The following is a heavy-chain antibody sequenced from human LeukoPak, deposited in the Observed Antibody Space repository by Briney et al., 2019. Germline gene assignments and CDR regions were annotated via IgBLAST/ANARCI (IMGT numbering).Heavy chain of an antibody. D-gene: IGHD5-24*01. J-gene: IGHJ4*02. CDR2: ISSSDSYI. V-gene: IGHV3-21*04. CDR1: GFTFSSYS. CDR3: AREGDGYNGY. Sequence: GGSLRLSCAASGFTFSSYSMNWVRQAPGKGLEWVSTISSSDSYIYYADSVKGRFTISRDNARNSLYLQMNSLRAEDTAVYYCAREGDGYNGYWGQGTLVTVSS.